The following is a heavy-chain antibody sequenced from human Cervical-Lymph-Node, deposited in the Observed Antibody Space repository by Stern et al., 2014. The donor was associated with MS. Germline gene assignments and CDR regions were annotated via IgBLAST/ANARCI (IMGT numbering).Heavy chain of an antibody. Sequence: QLQLQESGPGLVKPSETLSLTCTVSGGSVSSDAYYWSWLRQSPGKGLEWIGYIYHSGSSSYNPSLKSRVTMSVDTSKNQFSLRLTSVTAADTAVYYCGKQVREWGRGTLVTVSS. J-gene: IGHJ4*02. CDR1: GGSVSSDAYY. CDR3: GKQVRE. CDR2: IYHSGSS. V-gene: IGHV4-61*08.